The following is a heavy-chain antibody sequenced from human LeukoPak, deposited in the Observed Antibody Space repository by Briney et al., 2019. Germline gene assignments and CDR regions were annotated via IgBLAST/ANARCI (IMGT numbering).Heavy chain of an antibody. J-gene: IGHJ4*02. CDR3: ARGLTYYDYVLDY. D-gene: IGHD3-16*01. CDR1: GFTFSSYG. CDR2: IWYDGSNK. Sequence: GGSLRLSCAASGFTFSSYGMHWVRQAPGKGLEWVAVIWYDGSNKYYADSVKGRFTISRDNSKNTLYLQMNSLRAEDTAVYCCARGLTYYDYVLDYWGQGTLVTVSS. V-gene: IGHV3-33*01.